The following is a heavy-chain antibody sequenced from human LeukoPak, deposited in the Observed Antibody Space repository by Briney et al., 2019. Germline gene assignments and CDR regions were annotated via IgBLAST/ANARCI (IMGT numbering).Heavy chain of an antibody. CDR2: IRYDGNNQ. Sequence: GGSLRLSCAASGFTFSSNGMHWVRQAPGKGLEWVAFIRYDGNNQYYADSVKGRFTISRDKSKNTLYLQMNSLRAEDTAVYYCTKEEQQLWFFDYWGQGTLVTVSS. J-gene: IGHJ4*02. CDR3: TKEEQQLWFFDY. D-gene: IGHD5-18*01. CDR1: GFTFSSNG. V-gene: IGHV3-30*02.